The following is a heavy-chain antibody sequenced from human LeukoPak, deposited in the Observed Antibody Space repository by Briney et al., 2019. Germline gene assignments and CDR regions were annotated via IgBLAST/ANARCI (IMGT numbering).Heavy chain of an antibody. Sequence: GGSLRLSCAASGFTFISYAMTWVRQAPGKGLEWVSEISNVATLKYADSVKGRFTMSRDNSKNMLYLQMNSLRAEDTAVYYCAKNDRHPTETYYMYVWGKGTTVTVSS. J-gene: IGHJ6*03. V-gene: IGHV3-23*01. CDR2: ISNVATL. D-gene: IGHD4-17*01. CDR3: AKNDRHPTETYYMYV. CDR1: GFTFISYA.